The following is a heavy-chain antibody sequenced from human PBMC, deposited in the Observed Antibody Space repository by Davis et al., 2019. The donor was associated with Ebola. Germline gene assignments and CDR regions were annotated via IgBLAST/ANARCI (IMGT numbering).Heavy chain of an antibody. J-gene: IGHJ4*02. CDR3: ARDRGGSYSAYYFDY. D-gene: IGHD1-26*01. CDR2: ISSSSSYI. V-gene: IGHV3-21*01. CDR1: GFTFSSYW. Sequence: GESLKISCAASGFTFSSYWMSWVRQAPGKGLEWVSSISSSSSYIYYADSVKGRFTISRDNAKNSLYLQMNSLRAEDTAVYYCARDRGGSYSAYYFDYWGQGTLVTVSS.